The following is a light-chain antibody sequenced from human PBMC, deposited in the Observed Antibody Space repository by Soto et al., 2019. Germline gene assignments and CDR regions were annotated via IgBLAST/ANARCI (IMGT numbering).Light chain of an antibody. CDR3: QQYGNSPST. CDR1: QSVSNNY. V-gene: IGKV3-20*01. CDR2: GAS. J-gene: IGKJ5*01. Sequence: ETVLTQSPGTLSLSPGERATLSCRASQSVSNNYLAWYLQKPGQAPRLLICGASSRATGIPDRFSGSGSGTDFTLTITRLEPEDFAVYYCQQYGNSPSTFGQGTRLEI.